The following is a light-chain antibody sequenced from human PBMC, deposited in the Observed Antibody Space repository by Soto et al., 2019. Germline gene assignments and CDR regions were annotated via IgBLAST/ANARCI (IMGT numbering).Light chain of an antibody. Sequence: PQPASGCGSPGQSITISCSVTSSYIGSYNHVAWYQQFPGKSPKLMIYAVSDRPSGVSDRFSGSKSGITASLTISGLQTEDEADYCCISYTDRQSYLFGTGTKVTVL. CDR2: AVS. V-gene: IGLV2-14*03. CDR1: SSYIGSYNH. J-gene: IGLJ1*01. CDR3: ISYTDRQSYL.